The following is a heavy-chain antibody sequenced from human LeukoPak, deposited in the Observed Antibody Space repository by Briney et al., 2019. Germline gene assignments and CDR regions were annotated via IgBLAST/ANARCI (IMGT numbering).Heavy chain of an antibody. CDR2: ISAYNGNT. CDR3: AREGPMVRGDIILYYFDY. J-gene: IGHJ4*02. V-gene: IGHV1-18*01. Sequence: GASVKVSCKASGYTFTSYGISWVRQAPGQGLEWMGWISAYNGNTNYAQKLQGRVTMTTDTSTSTAYMELRSLRSDDTAVYYCAREGPMVRGDIILYYFDYWGQGTLVTVSS. D-gene: IGHD3-10*01. CDR1: GYTFTSYG.